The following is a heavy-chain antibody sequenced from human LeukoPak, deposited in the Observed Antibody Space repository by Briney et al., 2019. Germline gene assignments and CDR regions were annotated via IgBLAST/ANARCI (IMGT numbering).Heavy chain of an antibody. CDR2: IYYSGST. CDR3: ARYSSGGHWFDP. D-gene: IGHD6-19*01. J-gene: IGHJ5*02. CDR1: GGSISSSSYY. V-gene: IGHV4-39*01. Sequence: EPSETLSLTCTVSGGSISSSSYYWGWIRQPPGKGLEWIGSIYYSGSTYYNPSLKSRVTISVDTSKNQFSLKLSSVTAADMAVYYCARYSSGGHWFDPWGQGTLVTVSS.